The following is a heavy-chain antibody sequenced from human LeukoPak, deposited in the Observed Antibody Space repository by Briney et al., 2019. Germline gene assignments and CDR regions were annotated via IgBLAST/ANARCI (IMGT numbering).Heavy chain of an antibody. V-gene: IGHV3-21*01. CDR2: ISSSSSYI. CDR3: ASLLGNDARRFDY. D-gene: IGHD1-1*01. CDR1: GFTFSSYS. J-gene: IGHJ4*02. Sequence: GGSLRLSCAASGFTFSSYSMNWVRQAPGKGLEWVSSISSSSSYIYYADSVKGRFTISRDNAKNSLYLRMNSLRAEDTAVYYCASLLGNDARRFDYWGQGTLVTVSS.